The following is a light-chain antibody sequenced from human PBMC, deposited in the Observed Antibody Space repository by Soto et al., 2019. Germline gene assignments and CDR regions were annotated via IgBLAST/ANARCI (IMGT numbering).Light chain of an antibody. CDR1: QGVSSR. V-gene: IGKV3-20*01. CDR2: DAS. J-gene: IGKJ1*01. CDR3: QQYGSSPRT. Sequence: EIVMAQSPATLYVSAGERVSLYCRSSQGVSSRLVWYRQRPGQAPRLLIHDASSRATGIPDRFSGSGSGTDFTLTISRLEPEDFAGYYCQQYGSSPRTFGQGTKVDIK.